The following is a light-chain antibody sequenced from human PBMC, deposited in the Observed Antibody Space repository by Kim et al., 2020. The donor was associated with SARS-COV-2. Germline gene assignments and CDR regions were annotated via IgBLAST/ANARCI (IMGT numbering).Light chain of an antibody. Sequence: SYELTQPPSISVSPGQTVTLTCSGDKLGEKYSCWYQQKSGQSPMLIIYQDFKRPSGIAERFSGSNFGNTATLTISGTQTVDEADYYCQAWDSGTVVFGGGTKLTVL. CDR1: KLGEKY. V-gene: IGLV3-1*01. CDR3: QAWDSGTVV. CDR2: QDF. J-gene: IGLJ2*01.